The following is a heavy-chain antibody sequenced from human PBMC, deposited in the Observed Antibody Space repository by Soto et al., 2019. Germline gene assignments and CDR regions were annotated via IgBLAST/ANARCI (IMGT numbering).Heavy chain of an antibody. J-gene: IGHJ5*02. CDR3: ASAMVVTQNWFDP. D-gene: IGHD2-21*02. V-gene: IGHV4-30-4*01. Sequence: QVQLQESGPGLVKPSQTLSLTCTVSGGSISSGDYYWSWIRQPPGKGLEWIGYIYYSGSTYYNPSLKSRVTLSVDTSKTQSSLKLSSVPAAATAVYYCASAMVVTQNWFDPWGQGTLVTVSS. CDR2: IYYSGST. CDR1: GGSISSGDYY.